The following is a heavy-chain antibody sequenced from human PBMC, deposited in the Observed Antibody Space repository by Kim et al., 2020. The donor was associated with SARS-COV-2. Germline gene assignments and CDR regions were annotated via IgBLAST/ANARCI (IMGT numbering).Heavy chain of an antibody. V-gene: IGHV7-4-1*02. D-gene: IGHD3-16*01. CDR1: GNDFGSDG. J-gene: IGHJ6*02. CDR3: ARWGKAPVLKYYFGMDV. Sequence: ASVKVSCKASGNDFGSDGLNWVRQAPGQGLRWMGWIKIDTGKPTYAQDFTGRFVFSLDTSGTTSYLQINGLTTGDTAVYFCARWGKAPVLKYYFGMDVWGQGTTVVVSS. CDR2: IKIDTGKP.